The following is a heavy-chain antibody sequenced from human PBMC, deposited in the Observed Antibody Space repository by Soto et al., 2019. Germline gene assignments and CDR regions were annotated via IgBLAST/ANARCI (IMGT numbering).Heavy chain of an antibody. Sequence: QVQLVQSGAEVKKPGSSVKVACKASGGIFSNYVLNWVRQAPGQGLEWMGGIIPIVGTGNSAQKFPGRVTITADKATTKTSMELRGLRSEDKAVYYCARLYYNSSGYFDYWGQGTLVTVSS. V-gene: IGHV1-69*06. CDR1: GGIFSNYV. CDR3: ARLYYNSSGYFDY. CDR2: IIPIVGTG. D-gene: IGHD3-22*01. J-gene: IGHJ4*02.